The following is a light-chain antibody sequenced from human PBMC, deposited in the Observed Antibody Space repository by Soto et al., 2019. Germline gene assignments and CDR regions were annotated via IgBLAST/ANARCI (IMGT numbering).Light chain of an antibody. CDR1: SSNIGSNY. J-gene: IGLJ3*02. Sequence: QSALTQPPSASGTPGQRVTISCFGSSSNIGSNYVYWYQHLPGTAPKLLIYRNDQRPSGVPDRFSGSKSGTSASLAISGLRSDDEADYYCEAWDDNLCGPVFGGGTKVTVL. V-gene: IGLV1-47*01. CDR3: EAWDDNLCGPV. CDR2: RND.